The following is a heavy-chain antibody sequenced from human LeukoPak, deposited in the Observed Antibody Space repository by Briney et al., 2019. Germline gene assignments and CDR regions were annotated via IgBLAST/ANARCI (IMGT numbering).Heavy chain of an antibody. V-gene: IGHV3-53*01. CDR3: ARDTAMDAFDI. CDR2: IYSGGST. J-gene: IGHJ3*02. CDR1: GFTFSSNY. D-gene: IGHD5-18*01. Sequence: GGSLRLSCAASGFTFSSNYMSWVRQAPGKGLEWVSVIYSGGSTYYADSVKGRFTISIDNSKNTLYLQMNSLRAEDTAVYYCARDTAMDAFDIWGQGTMVTVSS.